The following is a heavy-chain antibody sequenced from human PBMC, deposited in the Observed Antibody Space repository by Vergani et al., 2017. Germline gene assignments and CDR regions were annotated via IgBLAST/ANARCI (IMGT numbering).Heavy chain of an antibody. J-gene: IGHJ5*02. V-gene: IGHV3-21*01. CDR1: GFTFSRYS. Sequence: EVQLVESGGGLVKPGGSLRLSCAASGFTFSRYSMNWVRQAPGKGLEWVSSISSSSSYIYYADSVKGRFTISRDKAKNSLYLQMNSLRAEDTAVYYWAGVGYYYDSSGYNWFDPWGQGILVTVSS. CDR3: AGVGYYYDSSGYNWFDP. D-gene: IGHD3-22*01. CDR2: ISSSSSYI.